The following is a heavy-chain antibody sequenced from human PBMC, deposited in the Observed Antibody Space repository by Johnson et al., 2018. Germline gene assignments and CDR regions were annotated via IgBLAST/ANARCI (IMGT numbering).Heavy chain of an antibody. CDR1: GYTFTRYD. V-gene: IGHV1-8*01. D-gene: IGHD1-26*01. CDR3: ARVMGAGDF. J-gene: IGHJ4*02. Sequence: VQLVESGAEVKKPGASVKVSWKASGYTFTRYDINGGRQATGQGLEWIGWMNPKSGNRGYAQNFQGRVSRTRETSITTAYMELSSLRAEDTAVYYCARVMGAGDFGGKGTLVTVSS. CDR2: MNPKSGNR.